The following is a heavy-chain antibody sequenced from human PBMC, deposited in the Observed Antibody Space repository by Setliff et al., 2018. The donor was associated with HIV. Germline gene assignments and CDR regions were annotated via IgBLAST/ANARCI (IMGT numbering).Heavy chain of an antibody. Sequence: SETLSLTCTVSGDSITNDDYYWGWIRQPPGKGLEWIGRIHTSGNTNYNPSLKSRVTISVDTSKNQFSLKLSSVTAADTAVYYCAREGGLDYYDSSGHYSYWGQGTLVTVSS. CDR2: IHTSGNT. CDR1: GDSITNDDYY. J-gene: IGHJ4*02. D-gene: IGHD3-22*01. CDR3: AREGGLDYYDSSGHYSY. V-gene: IGHV4-61*02.